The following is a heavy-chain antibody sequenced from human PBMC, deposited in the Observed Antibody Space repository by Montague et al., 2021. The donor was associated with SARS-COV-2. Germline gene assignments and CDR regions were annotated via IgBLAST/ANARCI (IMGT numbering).Heavy chain of an antibody. J-gene: IGHJ6*02. V-gene: IGHV3-48*03. CDR1: GFTFSRYD. Sequence: SLRLSCAASGFTFSRYDFNWVRQTPGKGLEWLSYIGTSGSNIFYAETVEGRSTISRDDASKSLYLQMKSLRAEDTAVYYCARNLLGRSCYGMDVWGQGTTVTVSS. D-gene: IGHD3-16*02. CDR2: IGTSGSNI. CDR3: ARNLLGRSCYGMDV.